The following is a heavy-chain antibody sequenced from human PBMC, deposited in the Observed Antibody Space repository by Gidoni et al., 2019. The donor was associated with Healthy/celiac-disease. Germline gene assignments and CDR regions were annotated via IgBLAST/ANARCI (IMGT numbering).Heavy chain of an antibody. CDR1: GFTFSSYA. Sequence: VPLFSSGFGFVQPGGSLGLPCVSSGFTFSSYAMSWVRQAPGKGLEWVSAISGRGGSKYDADYVKGRFTISRDNSKNKLEMQMNSLRAEDTAGYYGEKNGLAVAGALDYWGQGTLVTVSS. D-gene: IGHD6-19*01. V-gene: IGHV3-23*01. CDR2: ISGRGGSK. CDR3: EKNGLAVAGALDY. J-gene: IGHJ4*02.